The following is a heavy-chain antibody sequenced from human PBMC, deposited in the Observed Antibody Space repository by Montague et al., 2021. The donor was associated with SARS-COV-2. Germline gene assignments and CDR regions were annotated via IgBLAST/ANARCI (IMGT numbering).Heavy chain of an antibody. V-gene: IGHV2-70*01. J-gene: IGHJ2*01. D-gene: IGHD6-19*01. CDR1: GFSVSTSGLC. CDR2: IDWDDDT. CDR3: ARIPEYSSGGGPDWYLDL. Sequence: PALVNPTQTLTLTCTFSGFSVSTSGLCVSWIRQPPGKALEWLALIDWDDDTYYSTSLKTGLAISTDTSKNQVVLTMTDMDPVDTGTYYCARIPEYSSGGGPDWYLDLWGQGTLVTVSS.